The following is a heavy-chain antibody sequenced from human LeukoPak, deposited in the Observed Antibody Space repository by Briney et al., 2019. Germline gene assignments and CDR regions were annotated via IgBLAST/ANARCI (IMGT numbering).Heavy chain of an antibody. V-gene: IGHV4-30-4*08. CDR3: ARAHVVVVVAATPHRYFDL. D-gene: IGHD2-15*01. CDR1: RFTFSSYEMN. Sequence: LRLSCAASRFTFSSYEMNWIRQPPGKGLEWIGYIYYSGSTYYNPSLKSRVTISVDTSKNQFSLKLSSVTAADTAVYYCARAHVVVVVAATPHRYFDLWGRGTLVTVSS. J-gene: IGHJ2*01. CDR2: IYYSGST.